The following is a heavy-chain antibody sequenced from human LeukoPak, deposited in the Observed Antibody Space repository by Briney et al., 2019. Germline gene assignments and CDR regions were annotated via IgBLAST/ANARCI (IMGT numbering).Heavy chain of an antibody. D-gene: IGHD3-10*01. CDR1: GYTFTIYG. J-gene: IGHJ4*02. CDR3: ARGSYYHY. Sequence: ASVKVSCKASGYTFTIYGISWVRQAPGQGLEWMGWISNGNTDYAQKFQGRVTMTTDTSTSTAYMELRSLRSDDTALYYCARGSYYHYWGQGTLVTVSS. V-gene: IGHV1-18*01. CDR2: ISNGNT.